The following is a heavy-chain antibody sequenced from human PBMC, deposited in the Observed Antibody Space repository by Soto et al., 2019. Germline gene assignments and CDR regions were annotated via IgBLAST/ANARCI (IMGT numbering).Heavy chain of an antibody. J-gene: IGHJ3*02. CDR2: IYHSGST. CDR3: ASKFGELLADAFDI. CDR1: GGSISSRNW. D-gene: IGHD3-10*01. Sequence: QVQLQESGPGLVKPSGTLSLTCAVSGGSISSRNWWSWVRQPPGKGLEWIGEIYHSGSTNYNPSLKSRVTISVDKSKSQFSLKLCSVPAADTAVYYCASKFGELLADAFDIWGRGTMVTVSS. V-gene: IGHV4-4*02.